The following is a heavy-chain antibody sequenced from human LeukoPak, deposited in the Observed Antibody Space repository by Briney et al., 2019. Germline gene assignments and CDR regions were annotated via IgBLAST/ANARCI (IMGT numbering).Heavy chain of an antibody. Sequence: GSLRLSCAASGFTFSSYGMHWVRQAPGKGLEWVAFIRYDGSNKYYADSVKARFTISRDNSKNTLYLQMNSLRAEDTAVYYCASAYDFWSGYYLDYWGQGTLVTVSS. CDR3: ASAYDFWSGYYLDY. J-gene: IGHJ4*02. D-gene: IGHD3-3*01. CDR2: IRYDGSNK. CDR1: GFTFSSYG. V-gene: IGHV3-30*02.